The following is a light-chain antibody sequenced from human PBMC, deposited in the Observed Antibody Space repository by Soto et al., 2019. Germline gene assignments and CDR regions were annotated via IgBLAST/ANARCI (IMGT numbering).Light chain of an antibody. V-gene: IGLV2-14*01. CDR1: SSDVGGYNY. CDR3: SLYPSSSTPPYV. J-gene: IGLJ1*01. Sequence: QSVLTQPASVSGSPGQSITISCTGTSSDVGGYNYVSWYQQHPGKAPKLMIYEVSNRPSGVSNRFSGSKSGNTASLTISELHAADEADYYCSLYPSSSTPPYVFVAGTKLPVL. CDR2: EVS.